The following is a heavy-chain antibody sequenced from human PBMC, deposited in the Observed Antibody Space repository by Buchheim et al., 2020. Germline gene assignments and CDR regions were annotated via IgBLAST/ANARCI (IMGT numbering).Heavy chain of an antibody. CDR2: IYYSGST. CDR1: GGSVSSGLYY. V-gene: IGHV4-61*01. Sequence: QVQLQESGPGLVKPSEALSLTCPVSGGSVSSGLYYWSWIRQPPGKGLEWIGYIYYSGSTNYNPSLKSRATISVDPPKNQFSLELSAVTAADTAVYYCARQQRGYTVDYWGQGTL. CDR3: ARQQRGYTVDY. D-gene: IGHD5-12*01. J-gene: IGHJ4*02.